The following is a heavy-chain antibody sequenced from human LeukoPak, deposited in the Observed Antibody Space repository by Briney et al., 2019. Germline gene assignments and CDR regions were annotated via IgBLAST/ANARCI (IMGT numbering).Heavy chain of an antibody. D-gene: IGHD3-22*01. V-gene: IGHV3-66*01. J-gene: IGHJ5*02. CDR3: ARDENYYDSSGYPS. CDR1: GFTVSSNY. CDR2: IYSGGST. Sequence: GGSLRLSCAASGFTVSSNYMSWVRQAPGKGLEWVSVIYSGGSTYYADSVKGRFTISRDNSKNTLYLQMNSLRAEDTAVYYCARDENYYDSSGYPSWGQGTLVTASS.